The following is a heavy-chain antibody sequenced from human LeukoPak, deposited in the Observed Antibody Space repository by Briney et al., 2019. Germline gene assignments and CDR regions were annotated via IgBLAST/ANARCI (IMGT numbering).Heavy chain of an antibody. Sequence: GRSLRLSCAASGFTFSNYAMHWVRQAPGKGLEWVAVIWYDGSNKYYADSVKGRFTISRDNSKNTLYLQMNSLRAEDTAVYFCARVPMVRGVIYYFDYWGQGTLVTVSS. D-gene: IGHD3-10*01. CDR3: ARVPMVRGVIYYFDY. CDR1: GFTFSNYA. CDR2: IWYDGSNK. J-gene: IGHJ4*02. V-gene: IGHV3-33*01.